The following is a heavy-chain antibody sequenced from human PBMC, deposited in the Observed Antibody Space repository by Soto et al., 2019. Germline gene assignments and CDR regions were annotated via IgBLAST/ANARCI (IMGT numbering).Heavy chain of an antibody. CDR2: TYPGDSDT. CDR3: ARHEGYYGSPAAGLFDY. V-gene: IGHV5-51*01. Sequence: GESLKISCKGSGYSFMNWWIGWVRQMPGKGLEWMGITYPGDSDTRYSPSFQGQVTISADKSISTAYLQWSSLKASDAAMYYCARHEGYYGSPAAGLFDYWGQGTLVTVSS. D-gene: IGHD3-10*01. J-gene: IGHJ4*02. CDR1: GYSFMNWW.